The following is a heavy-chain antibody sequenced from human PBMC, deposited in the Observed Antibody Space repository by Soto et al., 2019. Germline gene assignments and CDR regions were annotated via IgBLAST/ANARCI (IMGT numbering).Heavy chain of an antibody. CDR3: ARDLGYSSSYFDS. CDR2: IWYDGSNK. Sequence: QVQLVESGGGVVQPGRSLRLSCAASGFTFSSYGMHWVRQAPGKGLEWVAVIWYDGSNKYYADSVKGRFTISRDNSKNTLYLQMNSLRAEDTAVDYCARDLGYSSSYFDSWGQGTMVTVSS. CDR1: GFTFSSYG. D-gene: IGHD6-13*01. J-gene: IGHJ4*02. V-gene: IGHV3-33*01.